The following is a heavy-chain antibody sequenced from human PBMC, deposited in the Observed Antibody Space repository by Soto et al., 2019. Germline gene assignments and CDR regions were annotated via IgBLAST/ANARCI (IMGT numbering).Heavy chain of an antibody. V-gene: IGHV4-34*01. J-gene: IGHJ4*02. D-gene: IGHD3-3*01. CDR2: INHSGST. CDR1: GGSFSGYY. Sequence: QVQLQQWGAGLLKPSETLSLTCAVYGGSFSGYYWSWIRQPPGKGLEWIGEINHSGSTNYNPSLNSRVTISVDTSKNQFSLKLSSVTAADTAVYYCARGKPYYYDFWLAGHPKYYFDYWGQGTLVTVSS. CDR3: ARGKPYYYDFWLAGHPKYYFDY.